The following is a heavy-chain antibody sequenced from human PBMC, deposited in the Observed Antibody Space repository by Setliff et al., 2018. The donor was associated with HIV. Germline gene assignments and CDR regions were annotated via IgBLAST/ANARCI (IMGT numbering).Heavy chain of an antibody. V-gene: IGHV3-7*01. D-gene: IGHD3-22*01. CDR1: GFTFSSYW. J-gene: IGHJ4*01. CDR2: IKQDGSEK. CDR3: ARVYDSSGYSLSILGY. Sequence: GESLKISCAASGFTFSSYWMSWVRQAPGKGLEWVANIKQDGSEKYYVDSVKGRFTISRDNAKNSLYLQMNSLRAEDTAVYYCARVYDSSGYSLSILGYWGQGTLVTVSS.